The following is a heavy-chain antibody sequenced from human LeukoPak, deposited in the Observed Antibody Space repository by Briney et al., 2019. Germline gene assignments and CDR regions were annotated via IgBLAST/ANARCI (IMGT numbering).Heavy chain of an antibody. V-gene: IGHV4-39*01. CDR2: IYYSGST. Sequence: SETLSLTCTVSGGSISSSSYYWGWIRQPPGKGLEWIGSIYYSGSTYYNPSLKSRVTISVDTSKNQFSLKLSSVTAADTAVYYCARTEYYDILTGYPAYFDYWGQGTLVTVSS. CDR1: GGSISSSSYY. CDR3: ARTEYYDILTGYPAYFDY. D-gene: IGHD3-9*01. J-gene: IGHJ4*02.